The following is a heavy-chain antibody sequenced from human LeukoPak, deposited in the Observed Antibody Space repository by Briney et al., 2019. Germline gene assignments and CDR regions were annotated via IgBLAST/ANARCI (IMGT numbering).Heavy chain of an antibody. J-gene: IGHJ4*02. D-gene: IGHD3-16*01. V-gene: IGHV3-33*01. CDR1: GFTFSSYG. Sequence: GGSLRLSCAASGFTFSSYGMHWVRQAPGKGLEWVAVIWYDGSNKYYADSVEGRFTISRDNSKNTLYLQMNSLRAEDTAVYYCARDLGAVAALIPGDYWGQGTLVTVSS. CDR3: ARDLGAVAALIPGDY. CDR2: IWYDGSNK.